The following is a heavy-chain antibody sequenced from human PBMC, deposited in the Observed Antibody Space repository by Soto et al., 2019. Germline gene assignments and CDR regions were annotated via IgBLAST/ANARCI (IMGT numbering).Heavy chain of an antibody. J-gene: IGHJ3*02. CDR2: IYYSGST. CDR1: GGSISSSSYY. CDR3: ARHRGQQLVLYVFDI. Sequence: SETLSLTCTVSGGSISSSSYYWGWIRQPPGKGLEWIGSIYYSGSTYYNPSLKSRVTISVDTSKNQFSLKLSSVTAADTAVYYCARHRGQQLVLYVFDIWGQGTMVT. D-gene: IGHD6-13*01. V-gene: IGHV4-39*01.